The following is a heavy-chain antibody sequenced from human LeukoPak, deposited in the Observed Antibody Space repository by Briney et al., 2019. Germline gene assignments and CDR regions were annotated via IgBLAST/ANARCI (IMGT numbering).Heavy chain of an antibody. V-gene: IGHV1-2*02. CDR2: INPNSGGT. Sequence: GASVKVSCKSSGYIFTGYYIHWVRQAPGQGLEWMGWINPNSGGTNYAQKFQGRVTMTRDTSISTAYMELSRLRSDDTAVYFCARGPYSYDSSGAFDIWGQGTMVTVSS. D-gene: IGHD3-22*01. CDR1: GYIFTGYY. CDR3: ARGPYSYDSSGAFDI. J-gene: IGHJ3*02.